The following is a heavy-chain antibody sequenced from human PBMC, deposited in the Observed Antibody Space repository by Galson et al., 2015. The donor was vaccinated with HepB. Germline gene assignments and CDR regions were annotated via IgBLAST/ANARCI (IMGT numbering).Heavy chain of an antibody. D-gene: IGHD3-22*01. CDR2: IYYSGST. V-gene: IGHV4-59*01. CDR3: ARNDDSSGYYYADAFDI. CDR1: GGSISSYY. Sequence: SETLSLTCTVSGGSISSYYWSWIRQPPGKGLEWIGYIYYSGSTNYNPSLKSRVTISVDTSKNQFSLKLSSVTAADTAVYYCARNDDSSGYYYADAFDIWGQGTMVTVSS. J-gene: IGHJ3*02.